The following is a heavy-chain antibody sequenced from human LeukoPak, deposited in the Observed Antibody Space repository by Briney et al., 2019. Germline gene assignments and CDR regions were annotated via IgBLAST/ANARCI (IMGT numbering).Heavy chain of an antibody. D-gene: IGHD2-8*01. V-gene: IGHV3-7*01. CDR3: ARSMDIVLMVYGEVYFDY. CDR1: GFTFSSYW. Sequence: GGSLRLSCAASGFTFSSYWMSWVRQAPGKGLEWVANIKQDGSEKYYVDSVKGRFTISRDNAKNSLYLQMNSLRAEDTAVYYCARSMDIVLMVYGEVYFDYWGQGTLVTVSS. J-gene: IGHJ4*02. CDR2: IKQDGSEK.